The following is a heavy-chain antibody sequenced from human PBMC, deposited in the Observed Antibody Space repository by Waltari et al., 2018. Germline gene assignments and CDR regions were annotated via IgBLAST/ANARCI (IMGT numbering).Heavy chain of an antibody. CDR2: IYSGGST. J-gene: IGHJ2*01. CDR1: GFTVSSNY. CDR3: ARDFHGITGTRVGISWYFDL. D-gene: IGHD1-7*01. Sequence: EVQLVESGGDLIQPGGSLRLSCAASGFTVSSNYMSWVRQAPGKGLEWVSVIYSGGSTYYADSVKGRFTISRDNSKNTLYLQMNSLRAEDTAVYYCARDFHGITGTRVGISWYFDLWGRGTLVTVSS. V-gene: IGHV3-53*01.